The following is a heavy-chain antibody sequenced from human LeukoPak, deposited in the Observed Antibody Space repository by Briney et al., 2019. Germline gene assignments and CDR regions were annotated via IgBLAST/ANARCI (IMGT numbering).Heavy chain of an antibody. CDR2: IYSGGST. J-gene: IGHJ3*02. D-gene: IGHD5-12*01. CDR1: GGSISSSSYY. Sequence: PSETLSLTCTVSGGSISSSSYYWDWIRQSPGKGLEWIGNIYSGGSTYYTPSLKSRVTISVDTSKNQFSLKLSSVTAADTAIYFCARHSRSGSGGYENAFDIWGQGTMVAVSS. V-gene: IGHV4-39*01. CDR3: ARHSRSGSGGYENAFDI.